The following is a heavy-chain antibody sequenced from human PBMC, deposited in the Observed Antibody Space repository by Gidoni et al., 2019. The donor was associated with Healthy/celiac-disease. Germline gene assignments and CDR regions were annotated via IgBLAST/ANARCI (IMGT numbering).Heavy chain of an antibody. V-gene: IGHV3-30*02. Sequence: QVPLVESGGGVVQPGGSLSLSCAASGFTFSSYGMHWVRQAPGKGLEWVAFIRYDGSNKYYADSVKGRFTISRDNSKNTLYLQMNSLRAEDTAVYYCAKDLRGYCSSTSCSLFDYWGQGTLVTVSS. D-gene: IGHD2-2*01. CDR2: IRYDGSNK. CDR1: GFTFSSYG. J-gene: IGHJ4*02. CDR3: AKDLRGYCSSTSCSLFDY.